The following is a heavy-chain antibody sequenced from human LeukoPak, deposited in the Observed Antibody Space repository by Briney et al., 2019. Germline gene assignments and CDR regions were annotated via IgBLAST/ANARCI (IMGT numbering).Heavy chain of an antibody. Sequence: ASVKVSCKTAGYSFTGYYMHWVRQAPGQGLEWMGWVNHKNGGTNYPQKFQGRVTITTDTSVGTAYMELSSLASDDTAVYYCARRGAYFDYWGQGTLVTVSS. J-gene: IGHJ4*02. V-gene: IGHV1-2*02. CDR2: VNHKNGGT. CDR1: GYSFTGYY. CDR3: ARRGAYFDY.